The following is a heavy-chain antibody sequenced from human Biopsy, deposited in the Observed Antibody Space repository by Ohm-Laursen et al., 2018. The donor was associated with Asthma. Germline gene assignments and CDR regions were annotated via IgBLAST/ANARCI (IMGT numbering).Heavy chain of an antibody. V-gene: IGHV1-69*13. CDR2: SNLAFGTT. J-gene: IGHJ4*02. D-gene: IGHD2-2*01. Sequence: GASVKVSCNALGGTFNTYVIGWVRQAPGQGLEWMGGSNLAFGTTTYPQKFQDRVTITADDSTSTVYMELSSLRSEDTAVYYCARKAGSCISRTCYSLDFWGQGTLVTVSS. CDR3: ARKAGSCISRTCYSLDF. CDR1: GGTFNTYV.